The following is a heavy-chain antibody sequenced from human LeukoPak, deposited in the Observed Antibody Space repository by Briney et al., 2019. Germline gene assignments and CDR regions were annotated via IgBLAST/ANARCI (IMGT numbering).Heavy chain of an antibody. V-gene: IGHV3-48*01. CDR1: GFTFSSYG. Sequence: PGGSLRLSCAASGFTFSSYGMHWVRQAPGKGLEWVSYISSSSSTIYYADSVKGRFTISRDNAKNSLYLQMNSLRAEDTAVYYCARDRGHYYYYYMDVWGKGTTVTVSS. CDR2: ISSSSSTI. D-gene: IGHD5-12*01. J-gene: IGHJ6*03. CDR3: ARDRGHYYYYYMDV.